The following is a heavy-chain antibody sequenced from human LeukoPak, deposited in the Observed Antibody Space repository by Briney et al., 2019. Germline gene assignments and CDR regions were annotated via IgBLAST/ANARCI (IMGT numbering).Heavy chain of an antibody. CDR3: ARSGGSCYSSRVCWCGP. V-gene: IGHV5-51*01. CDR2: IYPGDSDT. CDR1: GYSFTSYW. Sequence: GESLKISCKGSGYSFTSYWIGWVRQMPGKGLEWMGIIYPGDSDTRYSPSFQGQVTISADKSIRTAYLQWSSLKGSDTAMYYCARSGGSCYSSRVCWCGPWGQGTLVAVSS. D-gene: IGHD2-15*01. J-gene: IGHJ5*02.